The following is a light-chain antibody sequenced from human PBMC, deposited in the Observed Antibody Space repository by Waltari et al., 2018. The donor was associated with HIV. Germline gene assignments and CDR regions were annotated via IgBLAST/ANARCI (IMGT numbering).Light chain of an antibody. V-gene: IGLV1-40*01. CDR1: SSNLGAGYD. J-gene: IGLJ3*02. CDR2: DNN. Sequence: QSVVTQPPSVSGAPGQRITISCSGSSSNLGAGYDVHWYQQLPGKAPKVIIYDNNKRPSGVPDRFSGSKSGTSASLAITGLQAEDEAEYYCQSYDTSLSAVVFGGGTTLTVL. CDR3: QSYDTSLSAVV.